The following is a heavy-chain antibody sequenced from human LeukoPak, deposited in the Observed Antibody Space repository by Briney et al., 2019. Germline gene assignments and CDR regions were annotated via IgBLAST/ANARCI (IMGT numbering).Heavy chain of an antibody. Sequence: SETLSLTCTVSGYSIISGYYWAWIRQPPGKGLEWIGNIYYSGSTYYSPSLKSRVTISVDTSKKHVSLKLSSVTAADTAVYYCARDGRFPPEVLPRYLDYWGQGTLVTDCS. CDR2: IYYSGST. V-gene: IGHV4-38-2*02. J-gene: IGHJ4*02. D-gene: IGHD1-26*01. CDR3: ARDGRFPPEVLPRYLDY. CDR1: GYSIISGYY.